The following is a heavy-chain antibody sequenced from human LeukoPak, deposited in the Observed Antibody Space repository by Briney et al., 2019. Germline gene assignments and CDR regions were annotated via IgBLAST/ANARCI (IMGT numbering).Heavy chain of an antibody. CDR3: ARWDYDFWSGYPGY. CDR2: MNPNSGNT. V-gene: IGHV1-8*03. CDR1: GYTFTSYD. D-gene: IGHD3-3*01. Sequence: ASVKVSCKASGYTFTSYDINWVRQATGQGLEWMGWMNPNSGNTGYAQKFQGRVTITRNTSISTAYMELSSLRSEDTAVYYCARWDYDFWSGYPGYWGQGTLVTVSS. J-gene: IGHJ4*02.